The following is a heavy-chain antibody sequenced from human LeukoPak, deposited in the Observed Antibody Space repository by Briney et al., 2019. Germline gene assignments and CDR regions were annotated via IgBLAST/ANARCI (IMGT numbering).Heavy chain of an antibody. V-gene: IGHV4-39*07. Sequence: PSETLSLTCTVSGVSISSSSYYWGWIRQPPGKGLEWIGSIYYSGSTYYNPSLKSRVTISVDTSKNQFSLKLSSVTAADTAVYYCARGLGYCSGGSCYDYWGQGTLVTVSS. D-gene: IGHD2-15*01. CDR2: IYYSGST. CDR3: ARGLGYCSGGSCYDY. J-gene: IGHJ4*02. CDR1: GVSISSSSYY.